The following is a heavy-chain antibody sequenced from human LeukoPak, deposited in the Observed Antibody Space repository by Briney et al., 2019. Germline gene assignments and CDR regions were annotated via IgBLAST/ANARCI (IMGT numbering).Heavy chain of an antibody. D-gene: IGHD3-9*01. CDR2: ISSSSSYI. V-gene: IGHV3-21*04. Sequence: GGSLRLSCAASGFTFSSYSMNWVRQAPGKGLEWVSSISSSSSYIYYADSVKGRFTISRDNAKNSLYLQMNSLRAEDTAVYYCARGAGLRYLGFDAFDIWGQGTMVTVSS. J-gene: IGHJ3*02. CDR1: GFTFSSYS. CDR3: ARGAGLRYLGFDAFDI.